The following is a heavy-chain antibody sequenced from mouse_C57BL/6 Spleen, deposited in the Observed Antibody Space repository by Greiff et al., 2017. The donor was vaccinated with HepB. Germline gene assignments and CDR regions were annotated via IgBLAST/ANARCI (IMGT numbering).Heavy chain of an antibody. CDR2: IYPGNSDT. D-gene: IGHD1-1*01. CDR1: GYTFTSYW. V-gene: IGHV1-5*01. J-gene: IGHJ2*01. Sequence: VQLQQSGTVLARPGASVQMSCKTSGYTFTSYWMHWVKQRPGQGLEWIGAIYPGNSDTSYNQKFKGKAKLTAVTSASTAYMELSSLTNEDSAVYYCTRGVRYGSSYNFDYWGQGTTLTVSS. CDR3: TRGVRYGSSYNFDY.